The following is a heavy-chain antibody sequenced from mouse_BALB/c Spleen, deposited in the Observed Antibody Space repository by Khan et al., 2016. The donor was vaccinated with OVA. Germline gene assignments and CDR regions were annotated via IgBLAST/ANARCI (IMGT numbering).Heavy chain of an antibody. Sequence: EVELVESGGDVVKPGGSLKLSCAASGFTFSTYGMSWVRQTPDKRLEWVATVSTGGHYTYYPDTVQGRFTISRDNAKNTLYLQMSSLKSEDTAIFYGARLAYYYDSEGFAYWGQGTLVTVSA. CDR2: VSTGGHYT. V-gene: IGHV5-6*01. CDR3: ARLAYYYDSEGFAY. D-gene: IGHD1-1*01. CDR1: GFTFSTYG. J-gene: IGHJ3*01.